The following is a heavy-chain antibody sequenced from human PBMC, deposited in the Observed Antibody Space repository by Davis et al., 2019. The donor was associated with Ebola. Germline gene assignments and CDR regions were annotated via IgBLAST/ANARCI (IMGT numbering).Heavy chain of an antibody. J-gene: IGHJ4*02. CDR2: IYHSGST. CDR1: GGSISSGGYS. V-gene: IGHV4-30-2*03. D-gene: IGHD1-26*01. Sequence: PSETLSLTCAVSGGSISSGGYSWSWIRQPPGKGLEWIGYIYHSGSTYYNPSLKSRVTISVDTSKNQFSLKLSSVTAADTAVYYCARQNVGARLDYWGQGTLVTVSS. CDR3: ARQNVGARLDY.